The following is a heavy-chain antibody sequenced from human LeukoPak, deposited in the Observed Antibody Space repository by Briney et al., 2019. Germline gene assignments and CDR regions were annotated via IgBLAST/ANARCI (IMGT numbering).Heavy chain of an antibody. CDR3: AREWIGGDCYLD. CDR2: IYHSGST. J-gene: IGHJ4*02. V-gene: IGHV4-38-2*02. Sequence: SETLSLTFTVSGYSISSGYYWGWIRQPPGKGLEWIGSIYHSGSTYYNPSLKSRVTISVDTSKNQFSLKLSSVTAADTAVYYCAREWIGGDCYLDWGQGTLVTVSS. D-gene: IGHD2-21*02. CDR1: GYSISSGYY.